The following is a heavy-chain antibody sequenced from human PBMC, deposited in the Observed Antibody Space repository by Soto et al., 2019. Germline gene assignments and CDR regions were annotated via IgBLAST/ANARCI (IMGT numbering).Heavy chain of an antibody. CDR1: GYTFTSYD. Sequence: QVQLVQSGAEVKKPGASVKVSCKASGYTFTSYDINWVRQATGQGLEWMGWMNANSGNTGYAQKFQGRVTMTRNTSIHTPHMQRSSLRHEETAAYYPERVDYGDDVPADYWGQGTLVTLSS. D-gene: IGHD4-17*01. CDR2: MNANSGNT. CDR3: ERVDYGDDVPADY. J-gene: IGHJ4*02. V-gene: IGHV1-8*01.